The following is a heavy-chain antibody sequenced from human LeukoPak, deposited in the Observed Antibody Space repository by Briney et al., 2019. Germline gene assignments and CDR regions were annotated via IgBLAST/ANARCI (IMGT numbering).Heavy chain of an antibody. D-gene: IGHD2-8*02. CDR2: INSDGSST. Sequence: TGGSLRLSCAASGSTFSSYWMHWVRQAPGKGLVWVSRINSDGSSTSYADSVKGRFTISRDNAKNTLYLQMNSLRAEDTAVYYCARTNLVAEPFDYWGQGTLVTVSS. CDR3: ARTNLVAEPFDY. J-gene: IGHJ4*02. V-gene: IGHV3-74*01. CDR1: GSTFSSYW.